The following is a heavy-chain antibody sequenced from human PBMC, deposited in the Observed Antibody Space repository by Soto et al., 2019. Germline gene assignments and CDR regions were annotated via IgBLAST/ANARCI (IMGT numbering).Heavy chain of an antibody. CDR2: IKHDGSEK. Sequence: EVQLVESGGDLVQPGGSLRLSCVVSGFSFSSNWMYWVRQAPGKGLEWVAHIKHDGSEKYYGDSVKGRFAISRDNAKNSLYLRMNSLSVDDTAVYYCARGLYSRGYWGQGTLVTVSS. V-gene: IGHV3-7*03. D-gene: IGHD3-16*01. CDR1: GFSFSSNW. CDR3: ARGLYSRGY. J-gene: IGHJ4*02.